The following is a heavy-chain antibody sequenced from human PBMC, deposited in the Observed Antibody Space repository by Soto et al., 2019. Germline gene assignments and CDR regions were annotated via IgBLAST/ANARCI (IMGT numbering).Heavy chain of an antibody. CDR2: VDYSGSR. D-gene: IGHD2-8*01. Sequence: THTLSLIYPNSGHPILSRDYYSSWIRQPPGKGLQWVGCVDYSGSRYYHTSRGGGVAISVETSQNQCYLKLRSVTAADTAVYFCARDVYSTILKPNDGFVIWGQGTMVT. V-gene: IGHV4-30-4*08. CDR1: GHPILSRDYY. J-gene: IGHJ3*02. CDR3: ARDVYSTILKPNDGFVI.